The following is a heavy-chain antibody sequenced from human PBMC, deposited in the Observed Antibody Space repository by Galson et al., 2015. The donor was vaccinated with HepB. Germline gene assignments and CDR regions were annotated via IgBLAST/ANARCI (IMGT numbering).Heavy chain of an antibody. CDR2: ISGSGSDR. D-gene: IGHD3-10*01. Sequence: SLRLSCAASGFTFSTHAMSWVRQAPGKGLEWVSVISGSGSDRYHADSVKGRFTISRDNSKNAVYLEMNSLRAEDTAVYYCASDYHGSGRHFDYWGQGTLVTVSS. CDR1: GFTFSTHA. J-gene: IGHJ4*02. V-gene: IGHV3-23*01. CDR3: ASDYHGSGRHFDY.